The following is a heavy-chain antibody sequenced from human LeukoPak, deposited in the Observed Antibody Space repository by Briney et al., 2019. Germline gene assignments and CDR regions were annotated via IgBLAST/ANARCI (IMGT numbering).Heavy chain of an antibody. CDR1: GFTFSSYA. V-gene: IGHV3-23*01. CDR3: AKDTYSSSWYFWGAFDI. Sequence: GGPLRLSCAASGFTFSSYAMSWVRQAPGKGLEWVSAISGSGGSTYYADSVKGRFTISRDNSKNTLYLQMNSLRAEDTAVYYCAKDTYSSSWYFWGAFDIWGQGTMVTVSS. D-gene: IGHD6-13*01. J-gene: IGHJ3*02. CDR2: ISGSGGST.